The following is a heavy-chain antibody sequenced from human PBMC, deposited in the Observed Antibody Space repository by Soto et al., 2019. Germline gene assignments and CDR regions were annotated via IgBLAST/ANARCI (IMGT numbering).Heavy chain of an antibody. J-gene: IGHJ4*02. CDR2: ISGSGGST. D-gene: IGHD5-18*01. CDR1: GFTFSSYA. V-gene: IGHV3-23*01. CDR3: AKASQRGYSYGPFDY. Sequence: PGGSLRLSCAASGFTFSSYAMSWVRQAPGKGLEWVSAISGSGGSTYYADSVKGRFTISRDNSKNTLYLQMNSLRAEDTAVYYCAKASQRGYSYGPFDYWGQGTLVTVSS.